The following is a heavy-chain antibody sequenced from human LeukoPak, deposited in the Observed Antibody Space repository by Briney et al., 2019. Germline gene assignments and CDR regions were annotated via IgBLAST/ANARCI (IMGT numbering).Heavy chain of an antibody. CDR3: ARDLGLRGVTNWFDP. CDR2: IDPSGGST. D-gene: IGHD3-10*01. Sequence: ASVKVSCKASAYTFSSYLIHWVRQAPGQGLDWMGIIDPSGGSTVYAQRFRGRVTMTRDTSTSTVYMELSSLRSEDTAVYYCARDLGLRGVTNWFDPWGQGTLVTVSS. V-gene: IGHV1-46*01. J-gene: IGHJ5*02. CDR1: AYTFSSYL.